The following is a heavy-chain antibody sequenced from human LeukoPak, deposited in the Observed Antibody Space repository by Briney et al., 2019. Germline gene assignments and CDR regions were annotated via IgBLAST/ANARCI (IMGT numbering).Heavy chain of an antibody. Sequence: PGGSLRLSCAASGFTFSSYAMSWVRQAPGKGLEWVSAISGSGGSTYYADSVKGRFTISKDDSKNTLYLQMNSLRAEDTAVYYCAKDRGHDYGDFFDYWGQGTLVTVSS. CDR3: AKDRGHDYGDFFDY. D-gene: IGHD4-17*01. V-gene: IGHV3-23*01. CDR2: ISGSGGST. CDR1: GFTFSSYA. J-gene: IGHJ4*02.